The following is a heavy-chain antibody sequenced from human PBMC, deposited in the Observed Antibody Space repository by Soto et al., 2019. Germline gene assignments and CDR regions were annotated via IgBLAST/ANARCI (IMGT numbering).Heavy chain of an antibody. CDR3: ARNTYYYDSSDYFYWYFDL. V-gene: IGHV1-69*01. Sequence: QVQLVQSGAEVKKPGSSVKVSCKASGGTFSTYAVSWVRQAPGQGLEWMGGIIPIFGTANYAQKFQGRVTITADESTSTAYMELSSLRSEDTAVYYCARNTYYYDSSDYFYWYFDLWGRGTLVTVS. CDR2: IIPIFGTA. J-gene: IGHJ2*01. CDR1: GGTFSTYA. D-gene: IGHD3-22*01.